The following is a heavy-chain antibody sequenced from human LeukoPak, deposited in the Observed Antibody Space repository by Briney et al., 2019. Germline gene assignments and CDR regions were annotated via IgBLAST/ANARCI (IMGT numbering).Heavy chain of an antibody. CDR1: GFTFDDYA. Sequence: GGSLRLSCAASGFTFDDYAMHWVRQAPGKGLEWVSGISWNSGSIGYADSVKGRFTISRDNAKNSLYLQMNSLRAEDMALYYCAKDSTAMIVAPDGHWGQGTLVTVSS. J-gene: IGHJ4*02. CDR2: ISWNSGSI. D-gene: IGHD3-22*01. CDR3: AKDSTAMIVAPDGH. V-gene: IGHV3-9*03.